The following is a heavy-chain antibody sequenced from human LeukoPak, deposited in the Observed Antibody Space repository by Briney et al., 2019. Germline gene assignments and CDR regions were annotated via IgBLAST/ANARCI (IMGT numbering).Heavy chain of an antibody. D-gene: IGHD3-10*01. CDR3: ARHWYGSAKD. CDR1: GGSISSSSYY. V-gene: IGHV4-39*01. CDR2: IYYSGST. Sequence: SETLSLTCTVSGGSISSSSYYWGWIRQPPGKGLEWIGSIYYSGSTYYNPSLKSRVTISVDTSKNQFSLKLSSVTAADTAVYYCARHWYGSAKDWGQGTLVTVSS. J-gene: IGHJ4*02.